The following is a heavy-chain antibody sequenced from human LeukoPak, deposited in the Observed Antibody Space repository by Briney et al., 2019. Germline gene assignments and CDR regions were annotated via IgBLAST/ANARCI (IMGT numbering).Heavy chain of an antibody. CDR1: GYTFTGYY. CDR3: AREDYSAGEFNY. Sequence: ASVMVSCKASGYTFTGYYIHWVRQAPGQGLEWMGRINPNTGGTNYAQKSQGRVTMTRDTSINTAYMELSRLRSDDTAVYYCAREDYSAGEFNYWGQGTLVTVSA. V-gene: IGHV1-2*06. CDR2: INPNTGGT. J-gene: IGHJ4*02. D-gene: IGHD4-11*01.